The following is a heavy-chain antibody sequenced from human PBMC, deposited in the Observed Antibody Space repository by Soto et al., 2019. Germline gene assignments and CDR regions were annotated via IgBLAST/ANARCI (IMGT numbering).Heavy chain of an antibody. Sequence: DLEESGGGLAQPGESLRLSCAASGFTFSSYWMDWVRQVPGKGLEWVSRIKGDGSITDYADSVKGRFTISRDNAKNTVYLQMNSLRVEDTAVYYCAREGAYCDSTTCYRPDDHWGQGALVTVSS. CDR2: IKGDGSIT. CDR3: AREGAYCDSTTCYRPDDH. J-gene: IGHJ4*02. V-gene: IGHV3-74*01. CDR1: GFTFSSYW. D-gene: IGHD2-2*01.